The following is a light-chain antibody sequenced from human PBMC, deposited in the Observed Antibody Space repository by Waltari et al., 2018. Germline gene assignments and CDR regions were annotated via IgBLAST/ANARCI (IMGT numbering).Light chain of an antibody. CDR3: QQSYTTPQGT. J-gene: IGKJ5*01. CDR1: QCIDSY. CDR2: AAS. Sequence: DIQLTQSPSSLSASVGDRVTITCRASQCIDSYLNWYQHKPGQAPSLLIYAASALRTGVPLRFSGSGSGTDFTLTINSLQLEDFATYYCQQSYTTPQGTFGQGTRLEI. V-gene: IGKV1-39*01.